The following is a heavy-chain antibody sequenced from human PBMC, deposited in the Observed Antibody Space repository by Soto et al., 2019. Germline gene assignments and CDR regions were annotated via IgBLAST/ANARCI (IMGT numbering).Heavy chain of an antibody. D-gene: IGHD6-6*01. Sequence: NPSETLSLACTVSGGSISSYYWSWIRQPPGKGLEWIGYIYYSGSTNYNPSLKSRVTISVDTSKNQFSLKLSSVTAADTAVYYCARLVGGAIAARFLDYWGQGTLVTVSS. CDR1: GGSISSYY. CDR3: ARLVGGAIAARFLDY. J-gene: IGHJ4*02. V-gene: IGHV4-59*08. CDR2: IYYSGST.